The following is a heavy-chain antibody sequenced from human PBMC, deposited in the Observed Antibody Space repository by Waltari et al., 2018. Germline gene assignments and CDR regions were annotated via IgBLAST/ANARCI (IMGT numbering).Heavy chain of an antibody. Sequence: EVQLVESGGGLVQPGGSLRLSCAASGFIFSNYWMSWVRQAPGKGLEWVANIKQDGSEIHSADSMKGRFTLSRDNAKKSVYLQMNSLRAEDTAVYYSARIGYSSSSFDYWGRGTLVTVSS. J-gene: IGHJ4*02. CDR1: GFIFSNYW. CDR2: IKQDGSEI. CDR3: ARIGYSSSSFDY. D-gene: IGHD6-6*01. V-gene: IGHV3-7*01.